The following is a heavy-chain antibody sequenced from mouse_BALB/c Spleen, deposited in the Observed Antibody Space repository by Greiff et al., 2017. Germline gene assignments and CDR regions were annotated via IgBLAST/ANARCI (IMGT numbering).Heavy chain of an antibody. D-gene: IGHD1-2*01. Sequence: VQLQQSGAELVKPGASVKLSCTASGFNIKDTYMLWVKQRPEQGLEWIGRIDPANGNTKYDPKFQGKATITADTSSNTAYLQLSSLTSEDTAVYYCARGFITTAPLFAYWGQGTLVTVSA. CDR1: GFNIKDTY. CDR3: ARGFITTAPLFAY. CDR2: IDPANGNT. J-gene: IGHJ3*01. V-gene: IGHV14-3*02.